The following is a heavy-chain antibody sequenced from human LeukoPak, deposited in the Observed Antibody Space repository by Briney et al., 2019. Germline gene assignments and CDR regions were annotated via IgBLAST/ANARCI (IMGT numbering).Heavy chain of an antibody. CDR1: GFTFSSYA. CDR3: ARDPVGSGSYYMDV. V-gene: IGHV3-30*16. CDR2: KSNDGGNE. J-gene: IGHJ6*03. Sequence: PGRSLRLSCAASGFTFSSYAMHWVRQAPGKGLEGVAVKSNDGGNENYADSVKGRFTISRDNSKNTLYLQMNSLRAEDTAVYYCARDPVGSGSYYMDVWGKGTTVTISS. D-gene: IGHD1-26*01.